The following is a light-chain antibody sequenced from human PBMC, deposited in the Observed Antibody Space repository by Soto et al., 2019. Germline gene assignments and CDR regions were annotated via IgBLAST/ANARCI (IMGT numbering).Light chain of an antibody. Sequence: QSVLTQPPSASGTPGQRVTISCSGSSSNLGSDTVNWYQQLPGTAPKLLIYSNNQRPSGVPDRFSGSKSGTSASLAISGLRSEDEADYYCAGWYDSLNGMVFGGGTKLTVL. CDR2: SNN. CDR3: AGWYDSLNGMV. J-gene: IGLJ2*01. CDR1: SSNLGSDT. V-gene: IGLV1-44*01.